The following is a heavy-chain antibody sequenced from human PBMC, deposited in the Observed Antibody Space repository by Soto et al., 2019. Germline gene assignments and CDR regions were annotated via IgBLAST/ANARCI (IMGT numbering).Heavy chain of an antibody. CDR2: IIPIFGTA. J-gene: IGHJ4*02. V-gene: IGHV1-69*13. CDR1: GGTFSSYA. Sequence: ASVKVSCKASGGTFSSYAISRVRQAPGQGLEWMGGIIPIFGTANYAQKFQGRVTITADESTSTAYMELSSLRSEDTAVYYCARATLYSSSWKYPYYFDYWGQGTLVTVSS. CDR3: ARATLYSSSWKYPYYFDY. D-gene: IGHD6-13*01.